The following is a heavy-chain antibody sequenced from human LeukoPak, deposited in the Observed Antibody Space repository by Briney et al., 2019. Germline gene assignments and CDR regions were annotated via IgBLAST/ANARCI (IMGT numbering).Heavy chain of an antibody. V-gene: IGHV3-74*01. J-gene: IGHJ1*01. CDR3: ARVKYDFWSGHSFHH. D-gene: IGHD3-3*01. CDR2: INSDGSST. Sequence: PGGSLRLSCAASGFTFSSYWMHWVRQAPGKGLVWVSRINSDGSSTSYADSVKGRFTISRDNAKNTLYLQMNSLRAEDTAVYYCARVKYDFWSGHSFHHWGQGTLVTVSS. CDR1: GFTFSSYW.